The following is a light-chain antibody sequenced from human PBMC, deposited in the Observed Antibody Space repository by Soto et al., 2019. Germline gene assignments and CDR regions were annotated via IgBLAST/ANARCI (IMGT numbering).Light chain of an antibody. Sequence: EIQMTQSPATLSGSVGDGVTITCRASQSISSWLAWYQQKPGKAPKLLIYDASSLESGVPSRFSGSGSGTEFTLTISSLQPDDFATYYCQQYNSYVTFGQGTRLEIK. CDR2: DAS. V-gene: IGKV1-5*01. CDR3: QQYNSYVT. CDR1: QSISSW. J-gene: IGKJ5*01.